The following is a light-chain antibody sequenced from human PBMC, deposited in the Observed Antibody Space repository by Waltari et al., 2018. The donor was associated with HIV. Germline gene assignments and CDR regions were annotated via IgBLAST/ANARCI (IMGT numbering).Light chain of an antibody. Sequence: QSALTQPPSASGSPGQSVTISCTGTSSDVGGYSYVSWCQQHPGKAPKLMIYEVNKRPSGVPDRFSGSKSGNTASLTVSGLQAEDEADYYCSSYAGSNNLVFGGGTKLTVL. CDR3: SSYAGSNNLV. CDR1: SSDVGGYSY. CDR2: EVN. V-gene: IGLV2-8*01. J-gene: IGLJ2*01.